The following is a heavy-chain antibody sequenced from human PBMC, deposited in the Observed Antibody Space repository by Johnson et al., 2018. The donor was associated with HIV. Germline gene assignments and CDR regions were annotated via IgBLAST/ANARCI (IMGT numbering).Heavy chain of an antibody. V-gene: IGHV3-66*01. CDR2: LFSGGDT. Sequence: VQLVESGGGLVQPGGSLRLSCAASGFSVSSNYMTWVRQAPGKGLEWVSVLFSGGDTYYADSVRGRFTISRDNSKNTLYLQMNSLRAEDTAVYYCARDLLGMDDAFDIWGQGTMVTVSS. J-gene: IGHJ3*02. CDR3: ARDLLGMDDAFDI. D-gene: IGHD7-27*01. CDR1: GFSVSSNY.